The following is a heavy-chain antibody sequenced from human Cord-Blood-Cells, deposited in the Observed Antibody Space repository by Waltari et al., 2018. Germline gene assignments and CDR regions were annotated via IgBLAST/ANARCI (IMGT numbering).Heavy chain of an antibody. CDR1: GGSFSGYY. CDR2: INHSGST. J-gene: IGHJ4*02. V-gene: IGHV4-34*01. CDR3: ARGQWLRWQYYFDY. D-gene: IGHD6-19*01. Sequence: KPSETLSLTCAVYGGSFSGYYWSWIRQPPGKGLEWIGEINHSGSTNYNPSLKSRVTISVDTSKNQFSLKLSSVTAADTAVYYCARGQWLRWQYYFDYWGQGTLVTVSS.